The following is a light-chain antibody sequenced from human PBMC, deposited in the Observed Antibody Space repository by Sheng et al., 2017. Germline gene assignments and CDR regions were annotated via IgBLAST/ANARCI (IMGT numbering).Light chain of an antibody. J-gene: IGLJ3*02. V-gene: IGLV4-69*01. CDR2: LNSDGRH. CDR1: SRHSDYA. Sequence: QPVLTQSPSASASLGASVTLTCTLDSRHSDYAIAWHQHRPDKGPRFLMKLNSDGRHSWGDAIPDRFSGSSSGAERYLTISSLRPEDEADYYCQTWGTGPWVFGGGTRLTVL. CDR3: QTWGTGPWV.